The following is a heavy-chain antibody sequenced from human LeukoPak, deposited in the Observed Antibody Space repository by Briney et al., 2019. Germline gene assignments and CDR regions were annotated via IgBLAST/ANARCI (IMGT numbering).Heavy chain of an antibody. V-gene: IGHV1-18*01. Sequence: ASVKVSCKASGYTFTNYGISWVRQAPGQGLEWMGWISAYNGNTNYAQKLQGRVIMTTDTSTSTAYMELRGLRSDDTAVYYCARDMKLVHYYYYGMDVWGQGTTVTVSS. CDR3: ARDMKLVHYYYYGMDV. J-gene: IGHJ6*02. CDR1: GYTFTNYG. CDR2: ISAYNGNT. D-gene: IGHD6-13*01.